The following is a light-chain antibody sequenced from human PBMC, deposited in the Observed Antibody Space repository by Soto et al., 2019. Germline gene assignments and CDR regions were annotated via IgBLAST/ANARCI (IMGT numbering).Light chain of an antibody. V-gene: IGKV3-11*01. Sequence: EIELTQSPDTLSLSPGERATHFCRASQSVSSYLAWYQQKPGQPPRLLIYDASNRATGIPARFSGSGSGTDFTLTISSLEPEDFAVYYCQQRSNTFGPGTKVDIK. J-gene: IGKJ3*01. CDR3: QQRSNT. CDR1: QSVSSY. CDR2: DAS.